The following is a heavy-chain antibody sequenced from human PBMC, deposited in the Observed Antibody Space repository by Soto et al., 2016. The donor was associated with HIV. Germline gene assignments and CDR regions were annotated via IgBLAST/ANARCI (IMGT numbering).Heavy chain of an antibody. V-gene: IGHV1-24*01. D-gene: IGHD6-13*01. CDR2: FDPEEGKT. J-gene: IGHJ4*02. Sequence: QVQLVQSGAEVKKPGASVKVSCKASGYTFTSYYMHWVRQSPGKGLEWVGGFDPEEGKTVYTQKFQGRVTMTEDTSTDTAYMEVSSLRSEDTAVYYCASGTDAYDSSWYNFWGQGTLVTVSS. CDR3: ASGTDAYDSSWYNF. CDR1: GYTFTSYY.